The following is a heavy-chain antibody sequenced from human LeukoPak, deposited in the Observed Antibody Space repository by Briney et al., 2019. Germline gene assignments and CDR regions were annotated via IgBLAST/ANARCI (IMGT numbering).Heavy chain of an antibody. CDR3: ARETPSGSYYGDY. CDR1: GFTFSSYW. Sequence: GGSLRLSCAASGFTFSSYWMSWVRQAPGKGLEWEANIKQDGSEKYYVDSVKGRFTISRDNAKNSLYLQMNSLRAEDTAVYYCARETPSGSYYGDYWGQGTLVTVSS. CDR2: IKQDGSEK. D-gene: IGHD1-26*01. J-gene: IGHJ4*02. V-gene: IGHV3-7*01.